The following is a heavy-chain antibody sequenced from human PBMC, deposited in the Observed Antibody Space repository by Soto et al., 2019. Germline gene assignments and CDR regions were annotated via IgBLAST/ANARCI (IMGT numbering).Heavy chain of an antibody. CDR2: IYDSGST. Sequence: QVQLQESGPGLVKPSETLSLTCNVSGDSITSYFRNWIRQPPGKVLEWIGCIYDSGSTNYNPSLKSRVTISIDPSKNQFPLQVTLVAGADQAVYYCVSSRSAIYGDPLDIWSQGTMVTVSS. CDR3: VSSRSAIYGDPLDI. V-gene: IGHV4-59*03. CDR1: GDSITSYF. J-gene: IGHJ3*02. D-gene: IGHD2-2*01.